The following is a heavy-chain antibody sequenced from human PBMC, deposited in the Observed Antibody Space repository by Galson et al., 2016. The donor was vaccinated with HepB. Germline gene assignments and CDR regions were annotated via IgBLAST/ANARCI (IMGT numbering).Heavy chain of an antibody. CDR2: IYHSGTT. CDR3: ARDMEAAAGSLDVDY. CDR1: GYSISSGYY. V-gene: IGHV4-38-2*02. J-gene: IGHJ4*02. Sequence: ETLSLTCTVSGYSISSGYYWVWIRQPPGKDLEWIGSIYHSGTTYYNPSLKSRATLSLDTSKNQFSLNLSSVTAADTAVYYCARDMEAAAGSLDVDYWGQGTLVTVSS. D-gene: IGHD6-13*01.